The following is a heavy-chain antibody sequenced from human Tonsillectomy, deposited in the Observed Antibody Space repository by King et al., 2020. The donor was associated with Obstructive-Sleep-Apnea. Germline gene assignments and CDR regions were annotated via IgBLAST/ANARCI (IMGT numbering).Heavy chain of an antibody. CDR2: IYYSGST. V-gene: IGHV4-59*01. J-gene: IGHJ4*02. CDR3: ARTTAMEPTLDY. D-gene: IGHD5-18*01. Sequence: QLQESGPGLVKPSETLSLTCTVSGGSISSYYWSWIRQPPGKGLEWIGYIYYSGSTNYNPSLKSRVTISVDTSKNQFSLKLSSVTAADTAVYYCARTTAMEPTLDYWGQGTLVTVSS. CDR1: GGSISSYY.